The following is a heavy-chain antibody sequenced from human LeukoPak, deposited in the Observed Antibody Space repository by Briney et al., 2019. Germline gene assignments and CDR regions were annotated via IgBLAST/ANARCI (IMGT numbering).Heavy chain of an antibody. Sequence: GGSLRLSCVDSGFTFSNSWMSWVRQAPGRGLEWVATSNADGSEEFYVESVKGRFTISRNNARNSLFLHMDSLRAEDTAVYYCARDRAHGTFDYWGQGTLVTVSS. CDR1: GFTFSNSW. CDR2: SNADGSEE. D-gene: IGHD1-1*01. V-gene: IGHV3-7*01. CDR3: ARDRAHGTFDY. J-gene: IGHJ4*02.